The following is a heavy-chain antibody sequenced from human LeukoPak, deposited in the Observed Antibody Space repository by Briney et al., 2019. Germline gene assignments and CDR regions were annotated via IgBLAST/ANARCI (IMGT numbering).Heavy chain of an antibody. V-gene: IGHV4-61*02. CDR1: GGSISSGSYY. D-gene: IGHD3-9*01. CDR3: ARAVSFVGTRYFDWPIPSDWFDP. CDR2: IYTSGST. Sequence: SQTLSLTCTVSGGSISSGSYYWSWIRQPAGKGLEWIGRIYTSGSTNYNPSLKSRVTTSVDTSKNQFSLKLSSVTAADTAVYYCARAVSFVGTRYFDWPIPSDWFDPWGQGTLVTVSS. J-gene: IGHJ5*02.